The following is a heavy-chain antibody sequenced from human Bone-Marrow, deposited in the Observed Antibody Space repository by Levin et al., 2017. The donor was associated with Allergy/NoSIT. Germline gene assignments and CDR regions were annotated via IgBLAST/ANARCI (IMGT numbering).Heavy chain of an antibody. J-gene: IGHJ5*02. V-gene: IGHV1-69*13. D-gene: IGHD2-2*01. CDR3: AISPYIVVVPAALPNSGYDFHPDSWFDP. CDR1: GGTFSSYA. Sequence: SVKVSCKASGGTFSSYAISWVRQAPGQGLEWMGGIIPIFGTANYAQKFQGRVTITADESTSTAYMELSSLRSEDTAVYYCAISPYIVVVPAALPNSGYDFHPDSWFDPWGQGTLVTVSS. CDR2: IIPIFGTA.